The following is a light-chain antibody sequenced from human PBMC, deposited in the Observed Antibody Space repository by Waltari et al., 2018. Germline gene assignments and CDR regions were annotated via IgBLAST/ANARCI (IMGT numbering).Light chain of an antibody. CDR2: RTN. CDR3: AAWDDSLSGPWV. V-gene: IGLV1-47*01. J-gene: IGLJ3*02. CDR1: RSNIGKNL. Sequence: QSVLTQPPSASGTPGQSVTISRSGRRSNIGKNLVYWYQQVPGRAPKLLVYRTNRRPSGVPERFSGSKSGTSASLVISGLRSEDEADYYCAAWDDSLSGPWVFGGGTKLTV.